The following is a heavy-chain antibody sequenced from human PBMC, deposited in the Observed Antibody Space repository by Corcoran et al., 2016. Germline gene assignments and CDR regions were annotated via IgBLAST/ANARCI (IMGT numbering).Heavy chain of an antibody. Sequence: QLQLQESGPGLVKPSETLSLTCTVSGGSISSSSYYWGWIRQPPGKGLEWIGSIYYSGSTYSNPSLKSRVTITVDTSKSQFSLRLSSVTAAHPAVYYCARDAEYDIVTGNNRGFDYWGQGTLVTVSS. J-gene: IGHJ4*02. D-gene: IGHD3-9*01. CDR1: GGSISSSSYY. V-gene: IGHV4-39*07. CDR2: IYYSGST. CDR3: ARDAEYDIVTGNNRGFDY.